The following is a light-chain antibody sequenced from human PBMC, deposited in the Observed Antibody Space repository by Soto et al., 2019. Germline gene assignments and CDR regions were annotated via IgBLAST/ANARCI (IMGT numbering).Light chain of an antibody. J-gene: IGKJ1*01. CDR1: QSVSSN. CDR2: GAS. CDR3: QQYNNWPPNWT. Sequence: EIVMTQSPATLSVSPGGRATLACSASQSVSSNLAWYQQKPGQAPRLLIYGASTRATGIPARFSGSGSGTEFTLTISSLQSEDFAVYYCQQYNNWPPNWTFGQGTKVDI. V-gene: IGKV3-15*01.